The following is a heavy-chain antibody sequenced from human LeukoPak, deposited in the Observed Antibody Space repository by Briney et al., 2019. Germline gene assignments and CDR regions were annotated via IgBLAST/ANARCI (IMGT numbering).Heavy chain of an antibody. Sequence: PGGSLRLSCAASGFTFSSYGMHWVRQAPGKGLEWVAFIRYDGSNKYYADSVKGRFAISRDNSKNTLYLQMNSLRAEDTAVYYCPKDWSYYDILTGSALDYWGQGTLVTVSS. D-gene: IGHD3-9*01. V-gene: IGHV3-30*02. CDR2: IRYDGSNK. CDR3: PKDWSYYDILTGSALDY. CDR1: GFTFSSYG. J-gene: IGHJ4*02.